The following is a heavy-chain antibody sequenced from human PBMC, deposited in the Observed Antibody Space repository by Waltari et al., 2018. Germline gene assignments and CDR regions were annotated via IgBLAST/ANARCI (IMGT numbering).Heavy chain of an antibody. CDR1: GFTFSRYA. J-gene: IGHJ6*02. D-gene: IGHD6-6*01. Sequence: QVQLVESGGGVVQPGRSLRLSCAASGFTFSRYAMHWVRQAPGKGLGWVAGVVISYDGSNKYYADSVSGRFTISRDNSKNTLYLQRNSLGVEDTAVYYCAREGSIAARHYYYYGMDVWGQGTTVTVSS. CDR3: AREGSIAARHYYYYGMDV. V-gene: IGHV3-30*01. CDR2: ISYDGSNK.